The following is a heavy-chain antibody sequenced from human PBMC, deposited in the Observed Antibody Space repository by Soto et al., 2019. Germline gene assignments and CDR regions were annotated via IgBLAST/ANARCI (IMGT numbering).Heavy chain of an antibody. J-gene: IGHJ6*02. D-gene: IGHD5-18*01. CDR1: GYSFTSYW. Sequence: GESLKISCKGSGYSFTSYWIGWVRQMPGKGLEWMWIIYPGDSDTRYSPSFQGQVTISADKSISTAYLQWSSLKASDTAMYYCARSQSGYSYGSGMDVWGQGTTVTVSS. CDR3: ARSQSGYSYGSGMDV. V-gene: IGHV5-51*01. CDR2: IYPGDSDT.